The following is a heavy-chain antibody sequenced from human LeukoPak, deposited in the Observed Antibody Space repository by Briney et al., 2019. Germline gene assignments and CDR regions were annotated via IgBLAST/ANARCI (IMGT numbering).Heavy chain of an antibody. V-gene: IGHV4-34*01. CDR3: ARLGYSSGWYERFRDY. J-gene: IGHJ4*02. CDR1: GGSFSGYY. CDR2: INHSGST. D-gene: IGHD6-19*01. Sequence: SGTLSLTCAVYGGSFSGYYWSWIRQPPGKGLEWIGEINHSGSTNYNPSLKSRVTISVDTSKNQFSLKLSSVTAADTAVYYCARLGYSSGWYERFRDYWGQGTLVTVSS.